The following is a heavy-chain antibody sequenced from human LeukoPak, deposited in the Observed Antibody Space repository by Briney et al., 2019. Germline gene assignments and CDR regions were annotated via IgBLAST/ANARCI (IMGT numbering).Heavy chain of an antibody. Sequence: ECICSIYYSGSTYYNPSLKSRVTISVDTSKNQFSLKLSSVTAADTAVYYCTRLPHYGPFDYWGQGTLVTVSS. CDR3: TRLPHYGPFDY. D-gene: IGHD3-10*01. V-gene: IGHV4-39*01. CDR2: IYYSGST. J-gene: IGHJ4*02.